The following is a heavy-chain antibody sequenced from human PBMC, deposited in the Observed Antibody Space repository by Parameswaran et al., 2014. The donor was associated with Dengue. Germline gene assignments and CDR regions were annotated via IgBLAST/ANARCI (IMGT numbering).Heavy chain of an antibody. CDR2: IYYSGST. CDR3: ARDYYYYYYMDV. Sequence: PGKGLEWIGYIYYSGSTYYNPSLKSRVTISVDTSKNQFSLKLSSVTAADTAVYYCARDYYYYYYMDVWGKGPRSPSP. J-gene: IGHJ6*03. V-gene: IGHV4-30-4*01.